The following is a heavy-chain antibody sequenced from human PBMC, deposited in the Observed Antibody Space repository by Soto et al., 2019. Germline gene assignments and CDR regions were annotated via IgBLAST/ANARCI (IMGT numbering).Heavy chain of an antibody. Sequence: SETLSLTCAVYGGSFSGYYWSWIRQPPGKGLEWIGEINHSGSTNYNPSLKSRVTISVDTSKNQFSLKLSSVTAADTAVYYCARVRARITMVRGSFDYWGQGTLVTVSS. D-gene: IGHD3-10*01. CDR2: INHSGST. CDR1: GGSFSGYY. J-gene: IGHJ4*02. V-gene: IGHV4-34*01. CDR3: ARVRARITMVRGSFDY.